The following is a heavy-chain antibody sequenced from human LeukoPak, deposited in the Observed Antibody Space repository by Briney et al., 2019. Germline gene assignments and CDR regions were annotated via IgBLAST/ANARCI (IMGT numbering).Heavy chain of an antibody. CDR3: AKAIVSSWSGLDY. CDR2: ISGSGGST. V-gene: IGHV3-23*01. J-gene: IGHJ4*02. CDR1: GFTFSGYT. Sequence: GGSLRLSCAASGFTFSGYTMNWVRQAPGKGLEWVSAISGSGGSTYYADSVKGRFTISRDNSKNTLYLQMNSLRAEDTAVYYCAKAIVSSWSGLDYWGQGTLVTVSS. D-gene: IGHD6-13*01.